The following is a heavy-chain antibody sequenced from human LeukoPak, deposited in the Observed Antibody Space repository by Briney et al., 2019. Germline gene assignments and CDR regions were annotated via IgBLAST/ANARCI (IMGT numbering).Heavy chain of an antibody. CDR2: ISGSGGST. Sequence: PGGSLRLSCAASGFTFSSYAMSWVRQAPGKGLEWVSAISGSGGSTYYADSVKGRFTISRDNSKNTLYLQMNSLRAEDTAVYYCAKTRTPNSSGCSDYWGQGTLVTVSS. CDR3: AKTRTPNSSGCSDY. J-gene: IGHJ4*02. D-gene: IGHD3-22*01. V-gene: IGHV3-23*01. CDR1: GFTFSSYA.